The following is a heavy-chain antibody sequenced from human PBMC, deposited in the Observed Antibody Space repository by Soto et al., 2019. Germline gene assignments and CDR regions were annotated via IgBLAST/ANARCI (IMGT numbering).Heavy chain of an antibody. V-gene: IGHV4-31*03. CDR1: GGSVSSGGYY. D-gene: IGHD3-10*01. J-gene: IGHJ4*02. CDR2: IYFNGNN. Sequence: QVQLQESGPGLVKPSQTLSLTCTVSGGSVSSGGYYWSWIRQPPGKGLEWIGYIYFNGNNYYNPSLKSRVIISVDTSKNQFSLKLSSVTAADTAVYYCATQGAYGSGRYNWGQGTLVTVSS. CDR3: ATQGAYGSGRYN.